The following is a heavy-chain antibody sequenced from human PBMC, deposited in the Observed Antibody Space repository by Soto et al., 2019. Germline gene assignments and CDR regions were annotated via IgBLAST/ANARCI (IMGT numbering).Heavy chain of an antibody. D-gene: IGHD1-26*01. CDR1: GGTFTTDT. V-gene: IGHV1-69*08. J-gene: IGHJ6*03. CDR3: AREVGSYNMGTFPFYYLDV. CDR2: IIPILGTG. Sequence: QVQLVQYGPEVKKSGSSVKVSCKLSGGTFTTDTISWLRRAPGQGLEWMGRIIPILGTGNYAQKFQGRVTITEDKSTNTGYMELSSLTSGDTAVYYCAREVGSYNMGTFPFYYLDVWGNITTVTVSS.